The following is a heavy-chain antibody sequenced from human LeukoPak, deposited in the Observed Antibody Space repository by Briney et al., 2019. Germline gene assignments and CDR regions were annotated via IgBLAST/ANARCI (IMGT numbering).Heavy chain of an antibody. CDR2: INPNSGGT. D-gene: IGHD3-22*01. V-gene: IGHV1-2*06. CDR1: GYTFTGYY. J-gene: IGHJ4*02. CDR3: ARARGYYDSPGLVGYYFDY. Sequence: GASVKVSCKASGYTFTGYYMHWVRQAPGQGLEWLGRINPNSGGTNYAQKFQGRVTMTRDTSISTAYMELSRLRSDDTAVYYCARARGYYDSPGLVGYYFDYWGQGTLVTVSS.